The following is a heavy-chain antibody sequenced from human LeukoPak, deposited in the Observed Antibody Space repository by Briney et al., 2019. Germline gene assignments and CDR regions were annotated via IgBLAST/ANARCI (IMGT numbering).Heavy chain of an antibody. Sequence: GGSLRLFCAASGFTFDDYAMHWVRQAPGKGLEWVSGISWNSGSIGYADSVKGRFTISRDNAKNSLYLQMNSLRAEDTALYYCAKDSVSSWFNWFDPWGQGTLVTVSS. CDR1: GFTFDDYA. D-gene: IGHD6-13*01. CDR3: AKDSVSSWFNWFDP. J-gene: IGHJ5*02. CDR2: ISWNSGSI. V-gene: IGHV3-9*01.